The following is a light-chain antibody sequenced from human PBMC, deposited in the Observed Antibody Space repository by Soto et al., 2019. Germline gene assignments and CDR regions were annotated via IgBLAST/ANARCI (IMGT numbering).Light chain of an antibody. Sequence: EIVLTQSPGTLSLSPGERATLSCRASQSVSTSYLAWYQQKPGQAPRLLIYGASSRATGIPDRFSGSVSGTDFTLTISRLEPADFAVYYCQQFGGSPRTFGQGTKVEI. CDR1: QSVSTSY. CDR2: GAS. J-gene: IGKJ1*01. CDR3: QQFGGSPRT. V-gene: IGKV3-20*01.